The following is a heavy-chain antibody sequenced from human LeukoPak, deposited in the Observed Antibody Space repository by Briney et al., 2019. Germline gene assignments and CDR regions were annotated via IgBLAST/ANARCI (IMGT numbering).Heavy chain of an antibody. J-gene: IGHJ4*02. Sequence: PGGSLRLSCAASGFTFSTYWMHWVRQAPGKGLVWVSRINSDGSSTSSADSVKGRFTISRDNAKNSLYLHMNSLRAEDTAVYYCANSVFNYYPRYFDYWGQGTLVTVSS. CDR1: GFTFSTYW. V-gene: IGHV3-74*01. D-gene: IGHD1-26*01. CDR2: INSDGSST. CDR3: ANSVFNYYPRYFDY.